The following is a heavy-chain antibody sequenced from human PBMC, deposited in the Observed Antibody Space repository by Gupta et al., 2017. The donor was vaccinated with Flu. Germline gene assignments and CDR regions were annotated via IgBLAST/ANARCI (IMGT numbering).Heavy chain of an antibody. V-gene: IGHV1-18*01. Sequence: QVQLVQSGAEVKKPGASVKVSCKASGYTFTSYGISWVRQAPGHGLEWMGWISAYNGNTNYAQKLQGRVTMTTDTSTSTAYMERRSLRSDDTAVYYGARDSLRGSGWGGEDFGSGPTTTLVRRAAKKYGMDVGGQGTTVTVFS. J-gene: IGHJ6*02. CDR1: GYTFTSYG. CDR2: ISAYNGNT. D-gene: IGHD3-10*01. CDR3: ARDSLRGSGWGGEDFGSGPTTTLVRRAAKKYGMDV.